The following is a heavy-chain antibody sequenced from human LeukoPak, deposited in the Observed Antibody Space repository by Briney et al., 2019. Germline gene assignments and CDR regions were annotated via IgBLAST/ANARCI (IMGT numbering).Heavy chain of an antibody. V-gene: IGHV1-46*01. CDR3: ARDRSVVIPGFGY. CDR1: GYTFSNYY. J-gene: IGHJ4*02. CDR2: INPSGGST. D-gene: IGHD3-22*01. Sequence: GASVKVSCKASGYTFSNYYIHWVRQAPGQGLEWMGIINPSGGSTSYAQKFQGRVSMTRDTSISTAYMELSRLRSDDTAVYYCARDRSVVIPGFGYWGQGTLVTVSS.